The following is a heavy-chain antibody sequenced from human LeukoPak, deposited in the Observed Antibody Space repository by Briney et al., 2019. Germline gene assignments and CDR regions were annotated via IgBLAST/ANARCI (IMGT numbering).Heavy chain of an antibody. D-gene: IGHD6-6*01. J-gene: IGHJ5*02. CDR2: IYYSGST. Sequence: SETLSLTCAVYGGSFSGYYWSWIRQPPGKGLEWIGYIYYSGSTNYNPSLKSRVTISVDTSKNQFSLKLSSVTAADTAVYYCARLLLYSSSSCWFDPWGQGTLVTVSS. CDR3: ARLLLYSSSSCWFDP. V-gene: IGHV4-59*01. CDR1: GGSFSGYY.